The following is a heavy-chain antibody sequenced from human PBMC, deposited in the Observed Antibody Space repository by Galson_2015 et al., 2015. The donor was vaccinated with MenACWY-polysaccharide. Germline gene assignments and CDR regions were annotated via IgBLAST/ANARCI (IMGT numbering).Heavy chain of an antibody. CDR1: GFTFSTYW. D-gene: IGHD1/OR15-1a*01. CDR2: IKQEGSEK. J-gene: IGHJ3*02. CDR3: ARDHTNNRSNGYDI. Sequence: SLRLSCAASGFTFSTYWMNWVRQAPGKGLEWVAYIKQEGSEKYYVDSVKGRFTISRDNAKNSLYLQMNSLRAEDTAVYYCARDHTNNRSNGYDIWRQGTMVTVSS. V-gene: IGHV3-7*01.